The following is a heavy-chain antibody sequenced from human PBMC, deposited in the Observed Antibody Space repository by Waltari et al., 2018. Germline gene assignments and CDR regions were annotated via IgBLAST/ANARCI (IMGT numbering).Heavy chain of an antibody. CDR1: GYTFTSYD. D-gene: IGHD6-19*01. CDR2: INPNSGNT. Sequence: QVQLVQSGAEVKKPGASVKVSCKASGYTFTSYDINWVRQATGQGLEWMGWINPNSGNTGYAQKFQGRVTITRNTSRSTAYMELSSLRSEDTAVYYCARGGSGWGYYYYGMDVWGQGTTVTVSS. CDR3: ARGGSGWGYYYYGMDV. V-gene: IGHV1-8*03. J-gene: IGHJ6*02.